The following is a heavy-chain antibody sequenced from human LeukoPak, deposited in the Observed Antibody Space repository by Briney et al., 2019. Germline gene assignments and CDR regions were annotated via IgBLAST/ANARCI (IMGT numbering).Heavy chain of an antibody. D-gene: IGHD3-10*01. CDR2: IIPSGHTT. J-gene: IGHJ6*03. CDR1: GFTFSSHG. V-gene: IGHV3-23*01. Sequence: PGGSLRLSCAASGFTFSSHGMNWVRQAPGKGLEWVSGIIPSGHTTYYADSVRGRFTISRDNSRNTLYLQMNSLRAEDTAVYYCHLDSLRSGSDYYYYYYMDVWGKGTTVTISS. CDR3: HLDSLRSGSDYYYYYYMDV.